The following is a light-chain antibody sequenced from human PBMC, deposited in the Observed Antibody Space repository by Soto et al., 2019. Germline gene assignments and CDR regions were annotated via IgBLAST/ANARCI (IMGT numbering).Light chain of an antibody. V-gene: IGLV2-23*01. CDR1: SGYVGTYSL. CDR3: CLYVGATTYV. Sequence: QSVLAQPASVSGSPGQSITISCTGASGYVGTYSLVSWYQQHPGKAPKVVIYEGHKRPSGVPDRFSGSTSVNTASLPISGLQTDDEAAYYCCLYVGATTYVFGTGTKVTVL. CDR2: EGH. J-gene: IGLJ1*01.